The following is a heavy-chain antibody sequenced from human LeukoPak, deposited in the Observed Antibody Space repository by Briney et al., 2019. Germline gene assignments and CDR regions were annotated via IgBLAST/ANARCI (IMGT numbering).Heavy chain of an antibody. CDR3: ARGGSLGY. J-gene: IGHJ4*02. CDR1: GFTFSSYE. D-gene: IGHD6-19*01. V-gene: IGHV3-48*03. CDR2: ISNSGRAI. Sequence: GGPLRLSCAASGFTFSSYEMNWVRQAPAKGLEWVSKISNSGRAIYYADSVKGRFTISRDNAKSTLYLQMNSLRVEDTAVYYCARGGSLGYWGQGTLVTVS.